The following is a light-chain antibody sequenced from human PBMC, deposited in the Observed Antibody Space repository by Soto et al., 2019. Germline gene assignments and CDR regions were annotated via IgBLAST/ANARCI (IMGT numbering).Light chain of an antibody. Sequence: QSVLTQPPSVSGAPGQRVTISCTGSSSNIGAGYDVHWYQQLPGTAPKLLIYGNSNRPSGVPDRFSGSKSGTSASLAITGPQAEEEADYYCQSYDSSLSGSVFGGGTQLTVL. V-gene: IGLV1-40*01. CDR3: QSYDSSLSGSV. CDR2: GNS. J-gene: IGLJ7*01. CDR1: SSNIGAGYD.